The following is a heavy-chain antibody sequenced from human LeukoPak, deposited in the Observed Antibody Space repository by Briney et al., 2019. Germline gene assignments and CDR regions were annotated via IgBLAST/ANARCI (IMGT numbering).Heavy chain of an antibody. CDR3: ARMGVDTAMISYYYYGMDV. J-gene: IGHJ6*02. D-gene: IGHD5-18*01. CDR2: ISSSGSTI. V-gene: IGHV3-11*01. Sequence: GSLRLSCAASGFTFSYYYMSWIRQAPGKGLEWVSYISSSGSTIYYADSVKGRFTISRDNAKNSLYLQMNSLRAEDTAVYYCARMGVDTAMISYYYYGMDVWGQGTTVTVSS. CDR1: GFTFSYYY.